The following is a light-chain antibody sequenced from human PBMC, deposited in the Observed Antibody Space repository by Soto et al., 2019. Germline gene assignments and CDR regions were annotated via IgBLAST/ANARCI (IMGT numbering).Light chain of an antibody. J-gene: IGKJ2*01. CDR2: GAS. V-gene: IGKV3-20*01. CDR1: QSVTNNF. CDR3: QQYGRSPLLYT. Sequence: ETVLTQSPGTLSLSPGERATLSCRASQSVTNNFLAWYQQKPGQAPRLLIYGASTRAAGVPDRFSGSGSGTDFTLTITRLEPEDFAVYYCQQYGRSPLLYTFGQGTKLGVK.